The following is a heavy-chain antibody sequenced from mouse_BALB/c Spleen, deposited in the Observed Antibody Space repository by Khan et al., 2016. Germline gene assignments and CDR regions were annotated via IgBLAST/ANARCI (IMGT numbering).Heavy chain of an antibody. CDR3: ARGGYSPDWYFDV. J-gene: IGHJ1*01. V-gene: IGHV3-8*02. Sequence: EVKLLESGPSLVKPSQTLSLTCSVTGDSITSGYWNWIRKFPGNKLEYMGYISYSGSTYYNPSLKSRISITRDTSKNQYYLQLNSVTTEDTATYYCARGGYSPDWYFDVWGAGTTVTVSS. CDR2: ISYSGST. D-gene: IGHD1-3*01. CDR1: GDSITSGY.